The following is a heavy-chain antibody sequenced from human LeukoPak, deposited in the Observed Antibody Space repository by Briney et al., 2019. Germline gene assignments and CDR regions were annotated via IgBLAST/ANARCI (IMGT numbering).Heavy chain of an antibody. J-gene: IGHJ4*02. CDR2: IKEDESAK. CDR3: ARDVGGSLDY. V-gene: IGHV3-7*01. D-gene: IGHD1-26*01. Sequence: GGSLRLSCAASGFTFSTYWMAWVRQAPGKGLEWVANIKEDESAKHQADSVKGRFTISRDNAQNSVYLQMSSLRGEDTAVYYCARDVGGSLDYWGQGTLVTVSS. CDR1: GFTFSTYW.